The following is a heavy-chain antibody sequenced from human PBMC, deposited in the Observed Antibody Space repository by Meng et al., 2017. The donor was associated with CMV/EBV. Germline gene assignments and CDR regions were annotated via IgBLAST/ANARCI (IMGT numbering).Heavy chain of an antibody. CDR2: ISGSGGST. CDR1: GFTFSSYA. Sequence: GGSLRLSCAASGFTFSSYAMSWVRQAPGKGLEWVSAISGSGGSTYYADSVKGRFTISRDNSKNTLHLQMNSLRAEDTAVYYCAKVIRFLEWLFYYGMDVWGQGTTVTVSS. D-gene: IGHD3-3*01. CDR3: AKVIRFLEWLFYYGMDV. V-gene: IGHV3-23*01. J-gene: IGHJ6*02.